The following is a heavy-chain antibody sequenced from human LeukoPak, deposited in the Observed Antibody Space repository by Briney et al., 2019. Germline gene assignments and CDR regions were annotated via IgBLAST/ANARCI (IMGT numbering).Heavy chain of an antibody. J-gene: IGHJ4*02. CDR1: GYTFTSYG. CDR2: ISAYNGNT. D-gene: IGHD3-10*01. Sequence: ASVKVSCKASGYTFTSYGISWVRQAPGQGLEWMGWISAYNGNTNYAQKLQGRVTMTTDTSTSTAYMELRSLRSDDTAVYCCAGIPDGSGSSRFDYWGQGTLVTVSS. V-gene: IGHV1-18*04. CDR3: AGIPDGSGSSRFDY.